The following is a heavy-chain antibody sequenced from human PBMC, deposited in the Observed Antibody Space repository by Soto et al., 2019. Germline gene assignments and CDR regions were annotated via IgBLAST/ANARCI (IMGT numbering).Heavy chain of an antibody. CDR2: MNPNSGNT. D-gene: IGHD6-6*01. J-gene: IGHJ5*02. V-gene: IGHV1-8*01. CDR1: GYTFTSYD. CDR3: ARRRGLYSSSSNSGWFDP. Sequence: ASVKVSCKASGYTFTSYDINWVRQATGQGLEWMGWMNPNSGNTGYAQKFQGRVTMTRNTFISTAYIELSSLRSEDSAVYYCARRRGLYSSSSNSGWFDPWGQGTLVTVSS.